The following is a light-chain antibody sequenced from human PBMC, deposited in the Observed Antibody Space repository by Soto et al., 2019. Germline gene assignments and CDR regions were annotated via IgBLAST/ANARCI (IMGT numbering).Light chain of an antibody. CDR3: QQYGSSPYT. J-gene: IGKJ5*01. Sequence: EIVLTQSPGTLSLSPGEGATLSCRASQSVSSSYIAWYQQRPGQTPSLLIYGASTRATGIPDRFSGSGSGTHFTLTISRLEPEDFAVYYCQQYGSSPYTFGLGTRLEIK. CDR2: GAS. CDR1: QSVSSSY. V-gene: IGKV3-20*01.